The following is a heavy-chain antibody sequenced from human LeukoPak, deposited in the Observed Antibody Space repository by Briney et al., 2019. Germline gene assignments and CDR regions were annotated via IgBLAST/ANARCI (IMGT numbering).Heavy chain of an antibody. J-gene: IGHJ6*02. CDR2: ISTYNGNT. D-gene: IGHD4-23*01. CDR1: GYIFTSYG. Sequence: ASVKVSCKASGYIFTSYGISWVRQAPGQGLEWMGWISTYNGNTNYAQKLQGRVTMTTDTSTNTAYMELRSLRSDDAAVYYCARYDYGGFLYYGMDVWGQGTTVTVSS. V-gene: IGHV1-18*01. CDR3: ARYDYGGFLYYGMDV.